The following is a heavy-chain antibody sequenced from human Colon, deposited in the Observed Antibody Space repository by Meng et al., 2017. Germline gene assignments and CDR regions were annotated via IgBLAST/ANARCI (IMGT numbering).Heavy chain of an antibody. J-gene: IGHJ4*02. CDR3: ARDERGGPYYFDY. V-gene: IGHV1-3*01. Sequence: QDRLTITSDTFARTAYMELSSLRSEDTAVYFCARDERGGPYYFDYWGQGTLVTVSS.